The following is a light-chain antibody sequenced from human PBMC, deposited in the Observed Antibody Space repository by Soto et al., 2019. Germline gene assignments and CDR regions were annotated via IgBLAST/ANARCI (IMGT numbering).Light chain of an antibody. V-gene: IGKV3-15*01. CDR1: QSVSNN. CDR2: GAT. CDR3: QQYNTWPFT. Sequence: EILVTQSPATLSVSPGERATLSCRASQSVSNNLAWYQQKPGQAPRTLIYGATTRATGIPARFSGSESGTEFTLTISSLQSEDFAVYYCQQYNTWPFTFGPGTKVDIK. J-gene: IGKJ3*01.